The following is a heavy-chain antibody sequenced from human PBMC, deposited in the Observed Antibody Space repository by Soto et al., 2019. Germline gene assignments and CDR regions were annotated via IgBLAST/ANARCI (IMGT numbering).Heavy chain of an antibody. D-gene: IGHD2-2*01. CDR3: ARDWSPAGTYGMDV. CDR1: GFTFSSYG. V-gene: IGHV3-33*01. CDR2: IWYDGSNK. J-gene: IGHJ6*02. Sequence: ESGGGVVQPGRSLRLSCAASGFTFSSYGMHWVRQAPGKGLEWVAVIWYDGSNKYYADSVKGRFTISRDNSKNTLYLQMNSLRAEDTAVYYCARDWSPAGTYGMDVWGQGTTVTVSS.